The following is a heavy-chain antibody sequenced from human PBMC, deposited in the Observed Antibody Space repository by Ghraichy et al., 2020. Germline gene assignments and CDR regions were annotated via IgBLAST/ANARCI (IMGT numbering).Heavy chain of an antibody. V-gene: IGHV1-18*01. CDR1: GDTVTSYG. CDR3: ARDTGRRIAVGLY. J-gene: IGHJ4*02. CDR2: ISAYNGNT. D-gene: IGHD6-19*01. Sequence: ASVKVSCKAAGDTVTSYGISWVRECPGQGLEWMGWISAYNGNTNYAQKLQGRVTMTTDTSTSTAYMELRSLRSDDTAVYYCARDTGRRIAVGLYWGQGTLVTVSS.